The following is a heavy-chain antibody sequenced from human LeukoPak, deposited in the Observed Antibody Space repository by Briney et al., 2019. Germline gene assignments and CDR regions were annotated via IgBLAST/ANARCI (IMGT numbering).Heavy chain of an antibody. J-gene: IGHJ4*02. CDR1: GFTFSSYA. CDR3: AKGSRAVAGYYFDY. V-gene: IGHV3-23*01. D-gene: IGHD6-19*01. CDR2: ISASGGNT. Sequence: GGSLRLSCAASGFTFSSYAMSWVRQAPGKGLEWVSAISASGGNTYYADSVKGRFTISRDNSKNTLYLQMNSLRAEDTAVYYCAKGSRAVAGYYFDYWGQGTLVTVSS.